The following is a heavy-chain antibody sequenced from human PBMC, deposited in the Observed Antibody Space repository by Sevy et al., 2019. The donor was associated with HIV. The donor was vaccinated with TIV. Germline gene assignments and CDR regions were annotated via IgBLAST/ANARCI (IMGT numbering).Heavy chain of an antibody. CDR2: SYYSGST. J-gene: IGHJ6*02. V-gene: IGHV4-59*01. CDR1: GDSISGYY. CDR3: ARASPDYYYGMDV. Sequence: SKTLSLTCTVSGDSISGYYRSWIRQPPGKGLEWIGYSYYSGSTTYNPSLKSRVTISVDTSKNQFSLKLSSVTAADTAVYYCARASPDYYYGMDVWGQGTTVTVSS.